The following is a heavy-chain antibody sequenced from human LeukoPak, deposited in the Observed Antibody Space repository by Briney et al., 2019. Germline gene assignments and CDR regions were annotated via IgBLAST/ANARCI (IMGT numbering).Heavy chain of an antibody. Sequence: GASVKVSCKASGYTFTSYGISWVRQAPGQGLEWMGWISAYNGNTNYAQKLQGRVTMSTDTSTSTGYMELRSLRSDDTAVYYCASSRYYYSLFDYWGQGTLVTVSS. D-gene: IGHD3-22*01. V-gene: IGHV1-18*01. J-gene: IGHJ4*02. CDR1: GYTFTSYG. CDR2: ISAYNGNT. CDR3: ASSRYYYSLFDY.